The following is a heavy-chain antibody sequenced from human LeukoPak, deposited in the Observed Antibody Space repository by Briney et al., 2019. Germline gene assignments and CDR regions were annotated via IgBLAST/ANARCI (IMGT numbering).Heavy chain of an antibody. Sequence: GGSLRLSCAASGFTFSSYWMSWVRQAPGKGLEWVANIKGDGSDNHYVDSVRGRFTISRDNAKNSLYLQMNSLRAEDTAVYYCARDLLLWFGELSGDSDYWGQGTLVTVSS. D-gene: IGHD3-10*01. CDR2: IKGDGSDN. CDR3: ARDLLLWFGELSGDSDY. V-gene: IGHV3-7*01. J-gene: IGHJ4*02. CDR1: GFTFSSYW.